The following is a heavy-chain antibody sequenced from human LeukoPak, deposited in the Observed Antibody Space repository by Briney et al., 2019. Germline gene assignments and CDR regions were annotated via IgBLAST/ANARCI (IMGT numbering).Heavy chain of an antibody. V-gene: IGHV1-2*02. D-gene: IGHD2-15*01. Sequence: GASVKVSCKASGYTFTGYYMHWVRQAPGQGLEWMGWINPNSGGTNYAQKFQGRVTMTRDTSISTAYMELSRLRSDGTAVYYCARDRGYCSGGSCLRADAFDIWGQGTMVTVSS. CDR1: GYTFTGYY. CDR2: INPNSGGT. J-gene: IGHJ3*02. CDR3: ARDRGYCSGGSCLRADAFDI.